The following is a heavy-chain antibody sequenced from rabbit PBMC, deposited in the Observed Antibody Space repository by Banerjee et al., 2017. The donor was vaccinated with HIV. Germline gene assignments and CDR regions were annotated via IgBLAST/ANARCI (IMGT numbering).Heavy chain of an antibody. V-gene: IGHV1S45*01. CDR1: GLDFSRNYW. CDR2: INTGSGNT. CDR3: ARDLPAAM. D-gene: IGHD4-1*01. J-gene: IGHJ4*01. Sequence: QEQLEESGGGLVKPEGSLTLTCTASGLDFSRNYWICWVRQAPGKGLEWIACINTGSGNTDYASWAKGRFTISETSSTTLTLQMTSLTAADTATYFCARDLPAAMWGPGTLVTVS.